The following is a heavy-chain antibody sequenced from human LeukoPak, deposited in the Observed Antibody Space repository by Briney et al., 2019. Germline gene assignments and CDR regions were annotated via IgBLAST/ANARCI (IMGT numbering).Heavy chain of an antibody. CDR1: GGSVWVYY. V-gene: IGHV4-34*01. D-gene: IGHD2/OR15-2a*01. Sequence: PWESLSLSCASCGGSVWVYYWGVFLKPPEKGLEWIEEINHSGSTNYNRSLKSRVTISVDTSKNQFSLKLSSVTAADTAVYYCARGRLSGVGPWGQGTLVTVSS. J-gene: IGHJ5*02. CDR3: ARGRLSGVGP. CDR2: INHSGST.